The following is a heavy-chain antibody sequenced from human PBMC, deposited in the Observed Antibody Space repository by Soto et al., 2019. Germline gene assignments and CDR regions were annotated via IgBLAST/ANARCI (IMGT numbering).Heavy chain of an antibody. Sequence: SETLSLTCTVSGGSISSYYWSWIRQPPGKGLEWIGYIYYSGSTNYNPSLKSRVTISVDTSKNQFSLKMSSVTAADTSVYFCARLKIIGVLDNYDILTGYPYFDYWGQGTLVTVSS. CDR3: ARLKIIGVLDNYDILTGYPYFDY. J-gene: IGHJ4*02. CDR1: GGSISSYY. CDR2: IYYSGST. V-gene: IGHV4-59*08. D-gene: IGHD3-9*01.